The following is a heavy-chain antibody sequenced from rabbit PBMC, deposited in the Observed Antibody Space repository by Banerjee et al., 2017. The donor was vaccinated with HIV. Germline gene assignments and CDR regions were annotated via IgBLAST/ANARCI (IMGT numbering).Heavy chain of an antibody. J-gene: IGHJ4*01. CDR1: GFSFSSNYY. D-gene: IGHD5-1*01. Sequence: QEQLEESGGDLVKPEGSLTLTCTASGFSFSSNYYISWVRQAPGKGLEWIAFIYTGDGNTYYANWAKGRFTISKTSSTTVTLQMTSLTAADTATYFCARDSADVWYTGNFFNLWGPGTLVTDS. CDR2: IYTGDGNT. V-gene: IGHV1S45*01. CDR3: ARDSADVWYTGNFFNL.